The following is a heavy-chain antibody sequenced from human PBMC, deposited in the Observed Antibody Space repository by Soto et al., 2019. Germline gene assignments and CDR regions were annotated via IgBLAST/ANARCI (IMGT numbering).Heavy chain of an antibody. D-gene: IGHD3-16*01. Sequence: VQLVGSGGGLVKPGGSLRLSCAASGFTFSSYSMNWVRQAPGKGLEWVSSISSSSSYIYYADSVKGRFTISRDNAKNSLYLQMNSLGAEDTAVYYCARVLGGYYYYGMDVWGQGTTVTVSS. CDR3: ARVLGGYYYYGMDV. V-gene: IGHV3-21*01. CDR1: GFTFSSYS. J-gene: IGHJ6*02. CDR2: ISSSSSYI.